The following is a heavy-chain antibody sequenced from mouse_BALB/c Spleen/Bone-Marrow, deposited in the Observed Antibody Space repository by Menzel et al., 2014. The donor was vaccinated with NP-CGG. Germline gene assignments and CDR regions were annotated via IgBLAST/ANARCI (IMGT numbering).Heavy chain of an antibody. Sequence: VQLQQSGAELVKPGASVKLSCTASGFNIKDTYMHWVKQRPEQGLEWIGRIDPANGNTKYDPKFQGKATITADTSSNTAYLQLSSLTSEDTAVYYRAYGSSYDYFDYWGQGTTLTVSS. CDR3: AYGSSYDYFDY. CDR1: GFNIKDTY. D-gene: IGHD1-1*01. V-gene: IGHV14-3*02. J-gene: IGHJ2*01. CDR2: IDPANGNT.